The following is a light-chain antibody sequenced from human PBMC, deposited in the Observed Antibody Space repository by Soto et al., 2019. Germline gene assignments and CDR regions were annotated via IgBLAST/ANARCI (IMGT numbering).Light chain of an antibody. CDR3: MQTTHWPYT. CDR2: KVS. CDR1: QSLVSSDGNTY. J-gene: IGKJ2*01. V-gene: IGKV2-30*01. Sequence: DVVMTQSPLSLPVTLGQPASISCRSSQSLVSSDGNTYLSWFRQRPGQSPRRLTYKVSNRDSGVPDRFSGSGSGTDFTLTVSRVEAEDVGTYYCMQTTHWPYTFGQGTNLEIK.